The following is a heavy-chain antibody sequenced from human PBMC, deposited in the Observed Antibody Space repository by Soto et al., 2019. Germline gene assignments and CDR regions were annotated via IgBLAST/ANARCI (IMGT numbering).Heavy chain of an antibody. Sequence: SVEVSCKASGGTFSSYAISWVRQAPGQGLEWMGGIIPIFGTANYAQKFQGRVTITADKSTSTAYMELSSLRSEDTAVYYCARDLGYYDSSGYPPAYYGMDVWGQGTTVTVSS. V-gene: IGHV1-69*06. D-gene: IGHD3-22*01. CDR2: IIPIFGTA. J-gene: IGHJ6*02. CDR1: GGTFSSYA. CDR3: ARDLGYYDSSGYPPAYYGMDV.